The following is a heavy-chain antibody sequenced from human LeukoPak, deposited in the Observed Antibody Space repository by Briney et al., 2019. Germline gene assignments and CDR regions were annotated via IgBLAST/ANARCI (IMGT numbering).Heavy chain of an antibody. V-gene: IGHV4-59*01. D-gene: IGHD1-26*01. J-gene: IGHJ6*02. CDR1: DVSINSYY. CDR2: IYYNGNT. CDR3: ARGRSNYYGMDV. Sequence: PSETLSLACSVSDVSINSYYWNWIRRPPGKGLEWIGYIYYNGNTNYSPSLKSRVTMSVDTSKNLFSLKVSSVTAADTAVYYCARGRSNYYGMDVWGQGTTVTVSS.